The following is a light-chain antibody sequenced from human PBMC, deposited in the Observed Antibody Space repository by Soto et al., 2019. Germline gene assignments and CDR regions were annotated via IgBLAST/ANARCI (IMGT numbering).Light chain of an antibody. V-gene: IGKV1-39*01. J-gene: IGKJ1*01. Sequence: DIQMTQSPSSLSASVGDRVTITCRASQSISSDLNWYQQKSGKAPKLLIYAASSLQSGVPLRFSGSGSGTDFTLTISSLQPEDFATYYCQQSYRTPRSFGQGTKVDI. CDR2: AAS. CDR3: QQSYRTPRS. CDR1: QSISSD.